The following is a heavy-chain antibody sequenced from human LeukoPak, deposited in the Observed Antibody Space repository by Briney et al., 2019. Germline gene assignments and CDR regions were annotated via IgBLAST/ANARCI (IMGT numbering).Heavy chain of an antibody. J-gene: IGHJ6*03. V-gene: IGHV4-61*02. CDR2: INTSGTT. CDR1: GASISSGSNS. D-gene: IGHD1-26*01. Sequence: TLSLTCTVSGASISSGSNSWGWIRQPAGKGLEWIGRINTSGTTNYNPSLKSRVTMSIDTSKNQFSLKLSSVTAADTAVYYCARGVGAYYMDVWGKGTTVTISS. CDR3: ARGVGAYYMDV.